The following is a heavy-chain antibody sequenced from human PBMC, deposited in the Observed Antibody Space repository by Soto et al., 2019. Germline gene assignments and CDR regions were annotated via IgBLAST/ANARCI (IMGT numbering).Heavy chain of an antibody. J-gene: IGHJ4*02. V-gene: IGHV4-59*08. CDR2: IYYSGST. CDR3: ARQSVGPYGSGSYFDY. CDR1: GGSISSYY. Sequence: QVQLQESGPGLVKPSETLSLTCTVSGGSISSYYWSWIRQPPGKGLEWIGYIYYSGSTNYNPSLKSRVTISVDTSKNQFSLKLSYVTAADTAVYYCARQSVGPYGSGSYFDYWGQGTLVTVSS. D-gene: IGHD3-10*01.